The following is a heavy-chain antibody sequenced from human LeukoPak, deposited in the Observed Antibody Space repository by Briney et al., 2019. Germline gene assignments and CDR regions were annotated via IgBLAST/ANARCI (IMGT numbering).Heavy chain of an antibody. Sequence: SETLCLTCTVSGYSISSGYYWGWIRQPPGKGLEWMGSIYHSGKTNYKPSLKSRLTISVDTSKNLFSLKLSSVTAADTAVYYCASLGTERDYWGQGTLVTVST. CDR2: IYHSGKT. D-gene: IGHD3-16*01. V-gene: IGHV4-38-2*02. J-gene: IGHJ4*02. CDR1: GYSISSGYY. CDR3: ASLGTERDY.